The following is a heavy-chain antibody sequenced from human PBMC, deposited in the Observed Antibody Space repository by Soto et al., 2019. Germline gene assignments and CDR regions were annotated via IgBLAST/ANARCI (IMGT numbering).Heavy chain of an antibody. J-gene: IGHJ4*01. D-gene: IGHD6-19*01. CDR3: AISGWIVYFDY. CDR2: ISSSGATI. V-gene: IGHV3-11*01. CDR1: GFTFSDYY. Sequence: GGSLRLSCAASGFTFSDYYMSWVRQAPGKGLERISYISSSGATIYYADSVKGRFTISRDDAKISLFLTMNDLRVEDTAVYYYAISGWIVYFDYWGQEALVTVS.